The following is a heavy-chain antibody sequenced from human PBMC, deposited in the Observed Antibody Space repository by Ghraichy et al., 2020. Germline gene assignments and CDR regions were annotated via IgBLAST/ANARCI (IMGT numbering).Heavy chain of an antibody. CDR3: ARVPYGDYAIDP. J-gene: IGHJ5*02. V-gene: IGHV1-18*01. CDR1: GYTFTNYG. Sequence: VKVSCKASGYTFTNYGTNYGFSWVRQAPGQGLEWMGWVNVYNGHTVYAQKFQGRVTMTTDISTSTAYMELRSLRSDDTALYYCARVPYGDYAIDPWGQGTLVTVSS. CDR2: VNVYNGHT. D-gene: IGHD4-17*01.